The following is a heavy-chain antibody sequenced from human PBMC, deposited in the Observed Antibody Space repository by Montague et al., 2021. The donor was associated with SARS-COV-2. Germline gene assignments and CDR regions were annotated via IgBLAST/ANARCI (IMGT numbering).Heavy chain of an antibody. J-gene: IGHJ5*02. CDR2: INHSGST. Sequence: SETLSPTCAVYGGSFSGYYWSWIRQPPGKGLEWIGEINHSGSTNYNPSLKSRVTISVDTSKNQFSLKLSSVTAADTAVYYCARGLRQRLLWFGINNWFDPWGQGTLGTVSS. D-gene: IGHD3-10*01. CDR1: GGSFSGYY. V-gene: IGHV4-34*01. CDR3: ARGLRQRLLWFGINNWFDP.